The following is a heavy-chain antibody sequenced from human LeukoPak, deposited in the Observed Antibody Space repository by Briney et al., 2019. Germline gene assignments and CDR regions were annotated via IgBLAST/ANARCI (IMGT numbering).Heavy chain of an antibody. CDR1: GFTFSSYA. J-gene: IGHJ4*02. Sequence: GGSLRLSCAASGFTFSSYAMSWVRQASGKGLEWVSVISDSGGDTSYADSGRGRFTISRDNSKNTLYLQMSSLRAEDTAVYYCAKSDCTSSSCYTIDYWGQGTLVTVSS. CDR2: ISDSGGDT. CDR3: AKSDCTSSSCYTIDY. D-gene: IGHD2-2*02. V-gene: IGHV3-23*01.